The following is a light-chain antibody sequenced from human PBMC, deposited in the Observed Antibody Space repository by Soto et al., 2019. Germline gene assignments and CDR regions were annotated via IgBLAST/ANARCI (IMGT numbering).Light chain of an antibody. V-gene: IGLV3-21*02. Sequence: SYELTQPPSVSVAPGQPARITCVGTNIVTKSVHWYQQKPGQAPVLVVYDDRDRPSGIPERFSGSNSGNTASLTISRVEAGDEADYYCQVWHTRTVVFGGGTKLTVL. J-gene: IGLJ2*01. CDR1: NIVTKS. CDR2: DDR. CDR3: QVWHTRTVV.